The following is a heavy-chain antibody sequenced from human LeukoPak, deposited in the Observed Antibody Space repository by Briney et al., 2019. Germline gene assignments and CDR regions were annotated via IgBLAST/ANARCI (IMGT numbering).Heavy chain of an antibody. V-gene: IGHV1-69*04. D-gene: IGHD6-6*01. Sequence: GASVKVSCKASGGTFSSYAISWVRQAPGQGLEWMGRIIPILGIANYAQKFQGRVTITADKSTSTAYMELSSLRSEDTAVYYCARVSSRELTLFGPRIAALDYWGQGTLATVSS. CDR3: ARVSSRELTLFGPRIAALDY. CDR2: IIPILGIA. CDR1: GGTFSSYA. J-gene: IGHJ4*02.